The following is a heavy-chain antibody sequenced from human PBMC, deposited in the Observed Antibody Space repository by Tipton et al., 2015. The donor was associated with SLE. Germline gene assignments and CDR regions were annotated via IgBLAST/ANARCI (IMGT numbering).Heavy chain of an antibody. V-gene: IGHV4-38-2*02. J-gene: IGHJ5*02. CDR1: GFSISSGYY. Sequence: TLSLTCTVSGFSISSGYYWGWMRQSPGKGLEWIGSIYRSGSTYYTPSLRSRVTISLDTSMNQFSLDLSSVTAADTAVYYCARSVTPAAIGWFDPWGRGTLVTVSS. CDR3: ARSVTPAAIGWFDP. D-gene: IGHD2-2*01. CDR2: IYRSGST.